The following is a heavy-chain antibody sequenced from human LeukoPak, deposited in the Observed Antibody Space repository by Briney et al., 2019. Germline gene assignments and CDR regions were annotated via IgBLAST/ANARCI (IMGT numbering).Heavy chain of an antibody. CDR3: GKLDCSGGNCYHY. Sequence: GGSLRLSCAASGLSISINDMSWVRQAPGKGLEWVSSISGSLGRTFYADPVKGRFTISSEASKNTVYLQMNSLRVEDTAVYFWGKLDCSGGNCYHYWGQGTLVTVSS. CDR2: ISGSLGRT. V-gene: IGHV3-23*01. J-gene: IGHJ4*02. CDR1: GLSISIND. D-gene: IGHD2-15*01.